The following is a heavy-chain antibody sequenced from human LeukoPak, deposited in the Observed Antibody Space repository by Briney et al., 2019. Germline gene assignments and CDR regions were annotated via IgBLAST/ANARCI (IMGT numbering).Heavy chain of an antibody. CDR2: IYYSGST. CDR3: ARGDYYYYYYMDV. Sequence: SETLSLTCTVSGGSISSYYWSWIRQPPGKGLEWIGYIYYSGSTDYNPSLKSRVTISVDTSKNQFSLKLSSVTAADTAVYYCARGDYYYYYYMDVWGKGTTVTVSS. CDR1: GGSISSYY. J-gene: IGHJ6*03. V-gene: IGHV4-59*01.